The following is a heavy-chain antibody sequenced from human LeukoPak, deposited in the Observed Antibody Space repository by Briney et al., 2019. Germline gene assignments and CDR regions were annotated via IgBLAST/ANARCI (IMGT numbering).Heavy chain of an antibody. CDR2: IRYDGSNK. J-gene: IGHJ1*01. D-gene: IGHD3-22*01. CDR1: GFTFSSYG. V-gene: IGHV3-30*02. Sequence: PGGSLRLSCAASGFTFSSYGMHWVRQAPGKGLEWVAFIRYDGSNKYYADSVKGRFTISRDNSKNTLYLQMNSLRAEDTAVYYCAKDRYYDSSGYLQHWGQGTLVTVSS. CDR3: AKDRYYDSSGYLQH.